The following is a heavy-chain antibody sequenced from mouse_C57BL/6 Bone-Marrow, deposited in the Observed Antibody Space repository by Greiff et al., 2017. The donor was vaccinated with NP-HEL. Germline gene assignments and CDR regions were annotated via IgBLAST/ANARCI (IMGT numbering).Heavy chain of an antibody. V-gene: IGHV5-17*01. CDR2: ISRGSSTI. J-gene: IGHJ1*03. Sequence: DVKLVESGGGLVKPGGSLKLSCAASGFTFSDYGMHWVRQAPEKGLEWVAYISRGSSTIYYADTVKGRFTISRDNAKNTLFLQMTSLRSEDTAMYYCARKLAYWYFDVWGTGTTVTVSS. D-gene: IGHD4-1*01. CDR3: ARKLAYWYFDV. CDR1: GFTFSDYG.